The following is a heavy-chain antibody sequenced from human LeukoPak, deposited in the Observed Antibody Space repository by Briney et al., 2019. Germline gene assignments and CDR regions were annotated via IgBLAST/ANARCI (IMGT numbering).Heavy chain of an antibody. D-gene: IGHD3-3*01. J-gene: IGHJ4*02. CDR3: ARGVRYDFWSGAYYFDY. CDR2: IYSGGST. V-gene: IGHV3-53*01. Sequence: GGSLRLPCAASGFTVSSNYMSWVRQAPGKGLEWVSVIYSGGSTYYADSVKGRFTISRDNSKNTLYLQMNSLRAEDTAVYYCARGVRYDFWSGAYYFDYWGQGTLVTVSS. CDR1: GFTVSSNY.